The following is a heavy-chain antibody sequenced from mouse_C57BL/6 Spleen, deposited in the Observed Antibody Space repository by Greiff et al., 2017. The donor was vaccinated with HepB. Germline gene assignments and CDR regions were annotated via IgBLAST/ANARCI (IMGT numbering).Heavy chain of an antibody. CDR2: INPNNGGT. CDR3: ASSGNWYFDV. CDR1: GYTFTDYK. J-gene: IGHJ1*03. Sequence: EVKLQQSGPELVKPGASVKMSCKASGYTFTDYKMHWVKQSHGKSLEWIGYINPNNGGTSYNQKFKGKATLTVNKSSSTAYMELRSLTSEDSAVYYCASSGNWYFDVWGTGTTVTVSS. V-gene: IGHV1-22*01. D-gene: IGHD4-1*01.